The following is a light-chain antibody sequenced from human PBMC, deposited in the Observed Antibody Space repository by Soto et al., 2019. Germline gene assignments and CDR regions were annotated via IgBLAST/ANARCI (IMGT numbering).Light chain of an antibody. CDR1: QSISSY. J-gene: IGKJ5*01. CDR2: AAS. CDR3: QQSYSSPIT. Sequence: DIQMTQYQSSLSASVADRVTIPCRASQSISSYLNWYQQKQGKAPKLXSYAASSLQSGVPSRFSGSGSGTEFTLTISSLQPEDFATYYCQQSYSSPITFGQGTRLYIK. V-gene: IGKV1-39*01.